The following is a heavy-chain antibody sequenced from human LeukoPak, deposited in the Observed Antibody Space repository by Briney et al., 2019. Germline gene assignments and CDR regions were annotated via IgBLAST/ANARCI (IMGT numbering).Heavy chain of an antibody. V-gene: IGHV4-31*03. J-gene: IGHJ4*02. CDR2: IYYSGSS. Sequence: SQTLSLTCSVSGASININNYYWSWIRQHPGKGLEWIGYIYYSGSSYYTPSLQSRVRLSVDTSKNQFSLRLSSVTAADTAVYYCAREILGGFNPGAYWGQGTLVTVSS. CDR3: AREILGGFNPGAY. D-gene: IGHD1-14*01. CDR1: GASININNYY.